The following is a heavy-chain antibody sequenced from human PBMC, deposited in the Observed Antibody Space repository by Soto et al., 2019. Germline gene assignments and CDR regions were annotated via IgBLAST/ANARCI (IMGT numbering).Heavy chain of an antibody. CDR2: IYYSGST. CDR1: GGSISSGGSY. CDR3: ARGSHYYDSSGYYWDY. D-gene: IGHD3-22*01. Sequence: PSDTLSLTXPVSGGSISSGGSYWSWIRQPPGKGLEWIGYIYYSGSTNYSPSLKSRVTISVDTSKSQFSLKLSSVTAADTAVYYCARGSHYYDSSGYYWDYWGQGTLVTVSS. V-gene: IGHV4-61*08. J-gene: IGHJ4*02.